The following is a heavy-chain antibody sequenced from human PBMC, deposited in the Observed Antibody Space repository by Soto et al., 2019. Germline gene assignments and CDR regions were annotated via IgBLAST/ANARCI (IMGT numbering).Heavy chain of an antibody. Sequence: QVQLVESGGGVVQSGRSLRLSCAASGFTFSSYGMHWVRQAPGKGLEWVAVIWYNGSNKYYADSVKGRFTISRDNSKNTLYLQMNSLIAEDTAVYYCARDHIVGGFQNYGDAFDIWGQGAMVTVSS. D-gene: IGHD1-26*01. CDR2: IWYNGSNK. J-gene: IGHJ3*02. CDR1: GFTFSSYG. CDR3: ARDHIVGGFQNYGDAFDI. V-gene: IGHV3-33*01.